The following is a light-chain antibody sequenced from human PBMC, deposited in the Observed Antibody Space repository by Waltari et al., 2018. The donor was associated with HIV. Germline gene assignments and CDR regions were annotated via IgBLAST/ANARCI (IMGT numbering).Light chain of an antibody. CDR3: QQRSNWPLT. V-gene: IGKV3-11*01. Sequence: TQSPATLSLSPGERATLSCRASQSVSSYLAWYQQKPGQAPRLLIYDASNRATGIPARFSGSGSGTDFTLTISSLEPEDFAVYYCQQRSNWPLTFGGGTKVEIK. CDR1: QSVSSY. J-gene: IGKJ4*01. CDR2: DAS.